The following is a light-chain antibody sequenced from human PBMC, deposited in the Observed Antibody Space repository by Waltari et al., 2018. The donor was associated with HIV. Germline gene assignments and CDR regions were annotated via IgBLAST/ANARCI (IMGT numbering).Light chain of an antibody. CDR3: AAWDDSLNGPWV. V-gene: IGLV1-44*01. CDR1: SSNLGSNT. CDR2: SNN. Sequence: QSVLTQPPSASGTPGPRVTISCSGSSSNLGSNTVNWYQHLPGTAPKLLIYSNNQRPPGVPDRFSGSKSGTSASLAISGLQSEDEADYYCAAWDDSLNGPWVFGGGTKLTVL. J-gene: IGLJ3*02.